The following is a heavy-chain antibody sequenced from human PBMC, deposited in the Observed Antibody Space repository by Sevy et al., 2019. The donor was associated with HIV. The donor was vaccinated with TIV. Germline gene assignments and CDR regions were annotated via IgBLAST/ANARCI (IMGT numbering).Heavy chain of an antibody. CDR1: GFTFSSYS. CDR3: ARVWRYYDSSGYSGSAFDI. D-gene: IGHD3-22*01. Sequence: GGSLRLSCAASGFTFSSYSMNWVRQAPGKGLEWVSYISSSSSTINYADSVKGRFTISRDNAKNSLYLQMNSLRAEDTAVYYCARVWRYYDSSGYSGSAFDIWGQGTMVTVSS. CDR2: ISSSSSTI. J-gene: IGHJ3*02. V-gene: IGHV3-48*01.